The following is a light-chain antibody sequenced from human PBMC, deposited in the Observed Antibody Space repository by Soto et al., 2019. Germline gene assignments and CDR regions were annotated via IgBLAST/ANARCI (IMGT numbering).Light chain of an antibody. CDR3: QQLNSYPPLT. J-gene: IGKJ4*01. Sequence: QLTQSPSSLSASVGDRVTITCRASQGISSYLAWYQQKPGKAPKLLIYAASTLQSGVPSRFSGSGSGTDFTLTISSLQHEDFATYSCQQLNSYPPLTFGGGTKVEI. CDR2: AAS. V-gene: IGKV1-9*01. CDR1: QGISSY.